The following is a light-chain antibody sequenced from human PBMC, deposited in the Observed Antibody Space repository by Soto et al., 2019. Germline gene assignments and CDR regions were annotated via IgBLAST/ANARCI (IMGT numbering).Light chain of an antibody. CDR2: GAY. CDR3: QQYGNATWT. J-gene: IGKJ1*01. CDR1: QSVINSY. Sequence: EVVLTQSPGTLSLSSGERATLSCRASQSVINSYLAWYQQKPGQAPRLLLYGAYNRATGIPDRFSGSGSGTEFTLNISRMEPEDFAVYYCQQYGNATWTFSQGTKGAIK. V-gene: IGKV3-20*01.